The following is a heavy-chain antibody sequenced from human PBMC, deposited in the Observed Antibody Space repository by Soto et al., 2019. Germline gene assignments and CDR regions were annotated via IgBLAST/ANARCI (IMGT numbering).Heavy chain of an antibody. Sequence: EVQLLESGGGLVQPGGSLRLSCAASGFTFSSYAMSWVRQARGKGLEWVSTISGSGGSTYYADSVKGRFTISRDNSKNTLYLQMNSLRAEDTAVYYCAKDGLGAYSYGSYYFDYWGQGTLVTVSS. J-gene: IGHJ4*02. CDR2: ISGSGGST. CDR1: GFTFSSYA. D-gene: IGHD5-18*01. V-gene: IGHV3-23*01. CDR3: AKDGLGAYSYGSYYFDY.